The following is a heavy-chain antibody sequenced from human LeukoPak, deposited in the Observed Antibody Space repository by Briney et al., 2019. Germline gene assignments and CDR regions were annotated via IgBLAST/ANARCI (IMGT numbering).Heavy chain of an antibody. CDR3: ARDQTGTAMDY. D-gene: IGHD5-18*01. CDR1: GFTFSSYW. J-gene: IGHJ4*02. V-gene: IGHV3-74*01. Sequence: PGGSLRLSCAASGFTFSSYWMHWVRQAPGKGLVWVSRINSDGSSTSYADSVKGRFTISGDNAKNTLYLQMNSLRAEDTAVYYCARDQTGTAMDYWGQGTLVTVSS. CDR2: INSDGSST.